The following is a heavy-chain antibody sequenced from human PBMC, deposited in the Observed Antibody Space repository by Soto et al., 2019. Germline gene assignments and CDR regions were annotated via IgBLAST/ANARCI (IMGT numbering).Heavy chain of an antibody. V-gene: IGHV4-34*01. J-gene: IGHJ6*02. D-gene: IGHD4-4*01. CDR1: GGSFSGYY. CDR3: VGGSNYERYYYYYGMDV. CDR2: INHSGST. Sequence: SETLSLTCAVYGGSFSGYYWSWIRQPPGKGLEWIGEINHSGSTNYNPSLKSRVTISVDTSKNQFSLKLSSVTAADTAVYYCVGGSNYERYYYYYGMDVWGQGTTVTVSS.